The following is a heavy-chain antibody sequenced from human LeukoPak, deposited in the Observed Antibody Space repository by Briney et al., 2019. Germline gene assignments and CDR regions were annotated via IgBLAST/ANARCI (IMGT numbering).Heavy chain of an antibody. V-gene: IGHV4-34*01. J-gene: IGHJ4*02. D-gene: IGHD1-14*01. CDR3: ARGHEITRGFDY. CDR1: GGSFSGYY. CDR2: INHSGST. Sequence: SETLSLTCAVYGGSFSGYYWSWIRQPPGKGLEWIGEINHSGSTNYNPSLKSRVTISVDTSKNQFSLKLSSVTAADPAVYYCARGHEITRGFDYWGQATLVTVSS.